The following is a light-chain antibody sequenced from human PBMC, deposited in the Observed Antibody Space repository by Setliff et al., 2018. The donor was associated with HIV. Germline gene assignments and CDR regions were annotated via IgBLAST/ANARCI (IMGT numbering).Light chain of an antibody. CDR1: SGDVGGYNY. CDR3: SSYTSSSTYV. J-gene: IGLJ1*01. Sequence: QSALTQPASVSGSPGQSITISCTGTSGDVGGYNYVSRYQQHPGKAPKFMIYDVSKRPSGVSNRFSGSKSGNTASLTISGLQAEDEADYYCSSYTSSSTYVFGTGTKGTV. V-gene: IGLV2-14*01. CDR2: DVS.